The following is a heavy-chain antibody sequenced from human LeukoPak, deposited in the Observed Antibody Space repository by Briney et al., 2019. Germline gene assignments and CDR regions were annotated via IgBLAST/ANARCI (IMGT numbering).Heavy chain of an antibody. D-gene: IGHD2-21*02. V-gene: IGHV3-21*01. CDR3: ARSCDGDCYSDY. J-gene: IGHJ4*02. CDR1: GFTFSNCS. Sequence: GGSLRLSCAASGFTFSNCSMNWVRQAPGKGLEWVSSIGSSSHFRYYADSLKGRVTISRDNAKNSLYLQMNSLRAEDTAVYYCARSCDGDCYSDYWGQGTLVTVSS. CDR2: IGSSSHFR.